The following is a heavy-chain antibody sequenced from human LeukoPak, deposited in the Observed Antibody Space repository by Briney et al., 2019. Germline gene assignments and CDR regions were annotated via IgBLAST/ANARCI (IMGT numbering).Heavy chain of an antibody. CDR1: GGTFSSYA. D-gene: IGHD5-24*01. J-gene: IGHJ4*02. Sequence: SVKVSCKASGGTFSSYAISWVRQAPGQGLEWIGGIIPIFGTANYAQKFQGRVTVTTDESTSTAYMELSSLRSEDTAVYYCARGVFAVATIWEGFDYWSQGTLVTVSS. CDR3: ARGVFAVATIWEGFDY. V-gene: IGHV1-69*05. CDR2: IIPIFGTA.